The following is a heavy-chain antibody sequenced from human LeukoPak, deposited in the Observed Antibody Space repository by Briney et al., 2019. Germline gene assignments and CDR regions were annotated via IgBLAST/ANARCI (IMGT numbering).Heavy chain of an antibody. V-gene: IGHV3-7*01. CDR1: GFSFSNSW. CDR2: MKPDGSDK. Sequence: GGSLRLSCVASGFSFSNSWMTWVRQSPEKGLERVSIMKPDGSDKSYLDSVKGRFTISRDNTKNSLYLEMNSLRTDDTAVYYCARDSRYSTFDYWGEGPVVTVSS. J-gene: IGHJ4*02. CDR3: ARDSRYSTFDY. D-gene: IGHD2-15*01.